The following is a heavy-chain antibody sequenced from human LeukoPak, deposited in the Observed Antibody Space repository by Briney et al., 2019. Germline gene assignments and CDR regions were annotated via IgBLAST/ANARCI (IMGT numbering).Heavy chain of an antibody. J-gene: IGHJ4*02. V-gene: IGHV3-23*01. CDR1: GFTFSSYG. Sequence: PGGSLRLSCAASGFTFSSYGMSWVRQAPGKGLEWVSVISGGGGSTYYADSVKGRFTISRDNSKNTLYLQMNSLRAEDTAVYYCAKGPDYGELYYFDYWGQGTLVTVSS. D-gene: IGHD4-17*01. CDR3: AKGPDYGELYYFDY. CDR2: ISGGGGST.